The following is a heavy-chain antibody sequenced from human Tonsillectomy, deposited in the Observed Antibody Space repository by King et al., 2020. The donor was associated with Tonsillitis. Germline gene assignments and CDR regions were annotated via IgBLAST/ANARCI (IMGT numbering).Heavy chain of an antibody. CDR1: GYSISSGEY. D-gene: IGHD3-10*01. J-gene: IGHJ1*01. CDR3: AKDKPSGYFQY. CDR2: ISDSGTT. V-gene: IGHV4-38-2*02. Sequence: VQLQESGPGLVKPSETLSLSCAVSGYSISSGEYWGWIRQPPGKGLEWIGSISDSGTTYYNPSLKSRVTISIEKPKNQFSLKLSSVTAADTAVYYCAKDKPSGYFQYWGQGSLVTVSS.